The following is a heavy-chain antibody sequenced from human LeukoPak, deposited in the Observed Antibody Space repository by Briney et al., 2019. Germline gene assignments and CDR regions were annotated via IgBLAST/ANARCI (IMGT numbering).Heavy chain of an antibody. CDR1: GYTFTGYY. D-gene: IGHD3-3*01. V-gene: IGHV1-2*02. J-gene: IGHJ4*02. CDR2: INPNSGGT. CDR3: ARGLDKYDYWSGYFLAY. Sequence: GASVKVSCKASGYTFTGYYMYWVRQAPGQGREWMGWINPNSGGTNYAQTFQGRVTMTRDTSISTAYMELSRLRSDDTAVYYCARGLDKYDYWSGYFLAYWGQGTLVTVSS.